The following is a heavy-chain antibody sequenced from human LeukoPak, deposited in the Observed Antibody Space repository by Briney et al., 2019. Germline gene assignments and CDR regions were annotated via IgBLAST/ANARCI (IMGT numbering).Heavy chain of an antibody. Sequence: GGSLRLSCAASGFTFSSYWMHWVRQAPGKGLVWVSRINSDGSSTSYADSVKGRLTISRDNAKNTLYLQMNSLRAEDTAVYYCARANLYCSSTSCLPQYYYYGMDVWGQGTTVTVSS. CDR3: ARANLYCSSTSCLPQYYYYGMDV. J-gene: IGHJ6*02. CDR1: GFTFSSYW. D-gene: IGHD2-2*01. V-gene: IGHV3-74*01. CDR2: INSDGSST.